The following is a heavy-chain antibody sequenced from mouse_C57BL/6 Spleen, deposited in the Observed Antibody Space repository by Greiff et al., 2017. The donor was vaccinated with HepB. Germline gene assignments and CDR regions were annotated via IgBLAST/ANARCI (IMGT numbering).Heavy chain of an antibody. V-gene: IGHV1-26*01. CDR2: INPNNGGT. CDR3: APIYYDYGGFDY. CDR1: GYTFTDYY. D-gene: IGHD2-4*01. Sequence: EVQLQQSGPELVKPGASVKISCKASGYTFTDYYMNWVKQSHGKSLEWIGDINPNNGGTSYNQKFKGKATLTVDKSSSTAYMELRSLTSEDSAVYYCAPIYYDYGGFDYWGQGTTLTVSS. J-gene: IGHJ2*01.